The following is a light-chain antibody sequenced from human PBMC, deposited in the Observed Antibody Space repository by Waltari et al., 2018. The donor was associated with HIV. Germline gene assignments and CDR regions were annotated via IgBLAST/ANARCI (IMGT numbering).Light chain of an antibody. V-gene: IGLV1-44*01. Sequence: QSVLTQPPSASGTPGQRVTISCSGSSSNIGSNTVNWYQQLPGTAPKLLFYSNNRRPSGVPDRCSGSKSGTAASLAISGLQSEDEADYYCAAWDDSLNGWVFGGGTKLTVL. CDR3: AAWDDSLNGWV. CDR1: SSNIGSNT. J-gene: IGLJ3*02. CDR2: SNN.